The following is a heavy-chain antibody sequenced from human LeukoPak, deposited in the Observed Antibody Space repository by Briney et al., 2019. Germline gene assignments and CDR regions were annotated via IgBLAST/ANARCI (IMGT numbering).Heavy chain of an antibody. J-gene: IGHJ4*02. CDR2: IYSGGST. CDR1: GFTFSSYA. D-gene: IGHD1-20*01. CDR3: ARGDRYNWNYFDY. Sequence: GGSLRLSCAASGFTFSSYAMSWVRQAPGKGLGWVSVIYSGGSTYYADSVKGRFTISRDNSKNTLYLQMNSLRAEDTAVYYCARGDRYNWNYFDYWGQGTLVTVSS. V-gene: IGHV3-53*01.